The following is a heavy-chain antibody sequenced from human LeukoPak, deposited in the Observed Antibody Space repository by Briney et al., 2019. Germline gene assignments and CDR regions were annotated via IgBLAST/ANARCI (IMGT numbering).Heavy chain of an antibody. CDR3: ARDPPSDSSGYLYYYYMDV. CDR1: GFTVSSNY. Sequence: GGSLRLSCATSGFTVSSNYMSWVRQAPGKGLEWVSVIYSGGSTYYADSVKGRFTISRDNSKNTLYLQMNSLRAEDTAVYYCARDPPSDSSGYLYYYYMDVWGKGTTVTVSS. D-gene: IGHD3-22*01. J-gene: IGHJ6*03. CDR2: IYSGGST. V-gene: IGHV3-53*01.